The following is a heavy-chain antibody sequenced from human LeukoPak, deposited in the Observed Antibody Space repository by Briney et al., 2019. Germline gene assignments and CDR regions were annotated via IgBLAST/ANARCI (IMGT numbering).Heavy chain of an antibody. CDR2: IYYSGST. D-gene: IGHD3-9*01. CDR1: GGSISSSSYY. CDR3: ASTRPNFVDY. V-gene: IGHV4-39*01. Sequence: NPSETLSLTCTVSGGSISSSSYYWGWIRQPPGKGLEWIGSIYYSGSTYYNPSLKSRVTISVDTSKNQFSLKLSSVTAADTAVYYCASTRPNFVDYWGQGTLVTVSS. J-gene: IGHJ4*02.